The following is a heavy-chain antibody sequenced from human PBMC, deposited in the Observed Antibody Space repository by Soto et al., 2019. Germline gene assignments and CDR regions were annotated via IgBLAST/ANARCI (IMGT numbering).Heavy chain of an antibody. J-gene: IGHJ6*03. Sequence: QVQLVQSGAEVKKPGASVKVSCKASGYTFTSYAMHWVRQAPGQRLEWMGWINAGNGNTKYSQKFQGRVTITRDTSASTAYMELSSLRSEDTAVYYCARDKGDFWSGSYYYYMDVWGKGTTVTVSS. CDR3: ARDKGDFWSGSYYYYMDV. D-gene: IGHD3-3*01. CDR2: INAGNGNT. CDR1: GYTFTSYA. V-gene: IGHV1-3*01.